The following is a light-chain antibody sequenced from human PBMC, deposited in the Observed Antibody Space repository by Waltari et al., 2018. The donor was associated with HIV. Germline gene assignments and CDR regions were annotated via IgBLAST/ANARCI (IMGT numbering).Light chain of an antibody. Sequence: QSVLTQPHSASGTPGQTVTISCSGSNSNIGSNFVYWYQQFPGTTPKVLIYRNNQRPSGIPDRFSGSRSGTSSSLSITGLRSEDEADYYCVAWDNSLIWVFGGGTKLTVL. J-gene: IGLJ3*02. CDR3: VAWDNSLIWV. CDR1: NSNIGSNF. CDR2: RNN. V-gene: IGLV1-47*01.